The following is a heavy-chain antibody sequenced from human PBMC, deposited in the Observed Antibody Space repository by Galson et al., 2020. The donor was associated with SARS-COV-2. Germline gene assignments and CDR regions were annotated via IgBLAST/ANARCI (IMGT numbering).Heavy chain of an antibody. CDR3: ARDDKEPEPYYYYGMDV. J-gene: IGHJ6*02. V-gene: IGHV4-39*07. D-gene: IGHD1-1*01. CDR1: GGSISSSSYY. Sequence: SQTLSLTCTVSGGSISSSSYYWGWIRQPPGKGLEWIGSIYYSGSTYYNPSLKSRVTISVDTSKNQFSLKLSSVTAADTAVYYCARDDKEPEPYYYYGMDVWGQGTTVTVSS. CDR2: IYYSGST.